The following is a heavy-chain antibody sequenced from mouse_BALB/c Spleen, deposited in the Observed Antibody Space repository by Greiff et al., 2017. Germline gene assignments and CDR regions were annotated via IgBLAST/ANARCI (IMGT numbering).Heavy chain of an antibody. CDR3: ARNWGYGNYDYAMDY. CDR1: GFSLTSYG. J-gene: IGHJ4*01. D-gene: IGHD2-10*02. V-gene: IGHV2-2*02. Sequence: QVQLQQSGPGLVQPSQSLSITCTVSGFSLTSYGVHWVRQSPGKGLEWLGVIWSGGSTDYNAAFISRLSISKDNSKSQVFFKMNSLQANDTAKYYGARNWGYGNYDYAMDYWGQGTSVTVSS. CDR2: IWSGGST.